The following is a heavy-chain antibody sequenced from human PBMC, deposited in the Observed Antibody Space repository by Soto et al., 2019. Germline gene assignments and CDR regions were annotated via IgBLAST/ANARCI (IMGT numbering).Heavy chain of an antibody. CDR2: IYWDDDR. J-gene: IGHJ4*02. CDR3: AHITVDIVATIAYYFDY. CDR1: GFSLSTSGVG. V-gene: IGHV2-5*02. D-gene: IGHD5-12*01. Sequence: QITLKESGPTLVKPTQTLTLTCTFSGFSLSTSGVGVGWIRQPPGKALEWLALIYWDDDRRYSPSLKSRLTITKDTSKNQVVLTMTNMDPVDTATYYCAHITVDIVATIAYYFDYWGQGTLVTVSS.